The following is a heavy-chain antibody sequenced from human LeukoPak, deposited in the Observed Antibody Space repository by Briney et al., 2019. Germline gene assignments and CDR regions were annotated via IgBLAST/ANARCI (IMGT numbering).Heavy chain of an antibody. CDR3: ARQERGYYDSSGYIFDY. D-gene: IGHD3-22*01. J-gene: IGHJ4*02. CDR1: GYSFTSYW. CDR2: ICPGDSDT. Sequence: PGESLKISCKGSGYSFTSYWIGWVRQMPGKGLEWMGIICPGDSDTRYSPSFQGQVTISADKSISTAYLQWSSLKASDTAMYYCARQERGYYDSSGYIFDYWGQGTLVTVSS. V-gene: IGHV5-51*01.